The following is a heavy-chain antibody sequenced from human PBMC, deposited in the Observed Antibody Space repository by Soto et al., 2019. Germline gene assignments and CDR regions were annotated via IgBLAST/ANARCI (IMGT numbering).Heavy chain of an antibody. CDR2: ISPDGSTT. J-gene: IGHJ2*01. D-gene: IGHD4-17*01. CDR1: GFTVSTYW. Sequence: EVQLVESGGGLVQPGGSLRLSCAASGFTVSTYWMHWVRQDPGKGLMWVSRISPDGSTTTYADPVRGRFTISRDTAENTLYLQMNSLRVEDTAVYYCAKDRGPYSDYGRDFDLWGRGTLVIVSS. CDR3: AKDRGPYSDYGRDFDL. V-gene: IGHV3-74*01.